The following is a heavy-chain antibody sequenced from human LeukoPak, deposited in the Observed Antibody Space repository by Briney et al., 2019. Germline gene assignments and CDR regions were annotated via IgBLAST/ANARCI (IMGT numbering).Heavy chain of an antibody. J-gene: IGHJ4*02. CDR1: GFTFSSYA. D-gene: IGHD5-18*01. V-gene: IGHV3-23*01. CDR2: IRGSGGST. CDR3: AKAPGYSYGYYFDY. Sequence: PGGSLRLSCAASGFTFSSYAMSWVRQAPGKGLEWVSGIRGSGGSTYYTDSVKGRFTISRDNSKNTLYLQMNSLRAEDTAVYYCAKAPGYSYGYYFDYWGQGTLVTVSS.